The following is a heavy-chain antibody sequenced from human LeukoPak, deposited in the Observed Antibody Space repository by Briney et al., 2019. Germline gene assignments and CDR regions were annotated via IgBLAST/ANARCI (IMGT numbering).Heavy chain of an antibody. CDR2: ISGSGGST. V-gene: IGHV3-23*01. Sequence: QPGGSLRLSCAASGFTFSSYAMSWVRQAPGKGLEWVSAISGSGGSTYYADSVKGRFTISRDNSKNTLYLQMNSLRAEDTAVYYCAKDPYYDFWSGWTPYLDWGQGTLVTVSS. D-gene: IGHD3-3*01. CDR1: GFTFSSYA. J-gene: IGHJ4*02. CDR3: AKDPYYDFWSGWTPYLD.